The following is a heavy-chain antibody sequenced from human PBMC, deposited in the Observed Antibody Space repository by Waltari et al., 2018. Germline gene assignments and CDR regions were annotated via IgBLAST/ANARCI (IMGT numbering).Heavy chain of an antibody. V-gene: IGHV4-61*02. CDR3: ARDPTGDDAFDI. D-gene: IGHD7-27*01. Sequence: QLQLHESGPGLVKPSGTLSLTCHVSGGAISRRSYKWSWIRHPAGKGLEWIGRIYTRGSTNYHPSLKSLVTISVDTSKTPFSLKLSSVTAADTAVYYCARDPTGDDAFDIWGQGTMVTVSS. CDR1: GGAISRRSYK. CDR2: IYTRGST. J-gene: IGHJ3*02.